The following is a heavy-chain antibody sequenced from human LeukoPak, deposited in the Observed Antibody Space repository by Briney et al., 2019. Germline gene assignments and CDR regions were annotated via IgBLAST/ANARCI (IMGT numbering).Heavy chain of an antibody. CDR3: ARHADYKGEDY. CDR2: FYYSGST. D-gene: IGHD4-11*01. Sequence: SETLSLTCTVSGGSISSSNYYWDWIRQPPGKGLAWIGSFYYSGSTYYNPSLNSRVTISVDTSNNQFSLKLSSVTAADTAVYYCARHADYKGEDYWGQGTLVTVSS. CDR1: GGSISSSNYY. J-gene: IGHJ4*02. V-gene: IGHV4-39*01.